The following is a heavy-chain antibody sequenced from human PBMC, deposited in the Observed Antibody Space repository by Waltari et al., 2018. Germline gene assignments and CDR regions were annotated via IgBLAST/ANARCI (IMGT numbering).Heavy chain of an antibody. J-gene: IGHJ4*02. V-gene: IGHV3-23*03. CDR1: GFTFSSHA. CDR3: AKAIAARWVSEIDY. Sequence: EVQLLESGGGLVQPGGSLRLSCAASGFTFSSHAMRWVRQAPGKGLEWVSVIYSGGSTYYADSVKGRFTISRDNSKNTLYLQMNSLRAEDTAVYYCAKAIAARWVSEIDYWGQGTLVTVSS. CDR2: IYSGGST. D-gene: IGHD6-6*01.